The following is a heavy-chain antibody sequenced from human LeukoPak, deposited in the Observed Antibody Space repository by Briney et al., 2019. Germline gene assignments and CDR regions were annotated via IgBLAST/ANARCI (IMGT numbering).Heavy chain of an antibody. Sequence: ASVKVSCKASGYTFTSYYMHWVRQAPGQGLEWMGLINPTGGSTGYAQKFQGRVTMTRDTSISTAYLELSRLRSDDTAMYFCARDMNTNLDYWGQGTLVTVSS. CDR1: GYTFTSYY. J-gene: IGHJ4*02. CDR3: ARDMNTNLDY. CDR2: INPTGGST. V-gene: IGHV1-46*01. D-gene: IGHD3-16*01.